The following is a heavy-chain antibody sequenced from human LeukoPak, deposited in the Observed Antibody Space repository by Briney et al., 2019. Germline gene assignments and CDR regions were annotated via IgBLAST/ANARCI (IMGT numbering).Heavy chain of an antibody. CDR1: GFTFSGYG. D-gene: IGHD2-8*01. CDR2: IWFDGKNE. CDR3: ARDRHCVNGLCHNSPGMDV. J-gene: IGHJ6*02. V-gene: IGHV3-33*01. Sequence: GGSLRLSCAASGFTFSGYGMHWVRLAPGKGLEWVADIWFDGKNEHFAASVKGRFTISRDNSKKTMYLQINSLRAEDTAVYYCARDRHCVNGLCHNSPGMDVWGRGTTVTVSS.